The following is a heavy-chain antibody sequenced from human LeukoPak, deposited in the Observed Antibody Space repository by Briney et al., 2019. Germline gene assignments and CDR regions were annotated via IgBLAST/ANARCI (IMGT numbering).Heavy chain of an antibody. CDR3: ARVAYNWNYGDWFDP. V-gene: IGHV1-2*02. Sequence: GASVKVSCKASGYTFTGYDMPWVRQAPGQGLEWMGWINPNSGGTNYAQKFQGRVTMTRDTSISTAYMELSRLRSDDTAVYYCARVAYNWNYGDWFDPWGQGTLVTVSS. CDR2: INPNSGGT. CDR1: GYTFTGYD. J-gene: IGHJ5*02. D-gene: IGHD1-7*01.